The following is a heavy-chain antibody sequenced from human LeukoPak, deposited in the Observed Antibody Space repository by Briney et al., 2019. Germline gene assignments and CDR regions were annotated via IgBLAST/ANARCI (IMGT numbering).Heavy chain of an antibody. D-gene: IGHD2-2*01. J-gene: IGHJ4*02. CDR2: INPSGGST. Sequence: ASVKVSCKASGYTFTSYYMHWVRQAPGQGLEWMGIINPSGGSTGYAQKFQGRVTMTRDTSTSTVYMELSSLRSEDTAVYYCARVATSYCSSTSCYPDYWGQGTLVTVSS. CDR3: ARVATSYCSSTSCYPDY. V-gene: IGHV1-46*01. CDR1: GYTFTSYY.